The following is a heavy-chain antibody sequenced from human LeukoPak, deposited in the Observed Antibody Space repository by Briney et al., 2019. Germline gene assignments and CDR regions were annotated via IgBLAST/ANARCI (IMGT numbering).Heavy chain of an antibody. CDR3: ARGPGSSLY. J-gene: IGHJ4*02. V-gene: IGHV4-34*01. D-gene: IGHD6-13*01. CDR2: INHSGST. Sequence: SETLSLTCTVSGGSISSYYWSWIRQPPGKGLEWIGEINHSGSTNYNPSLKSRVTISVDTSKNQFSLKLSSVTAADTAVYYCARGPGSSLYWGQGTLVTVSS. CDR1: GGSISSYY.